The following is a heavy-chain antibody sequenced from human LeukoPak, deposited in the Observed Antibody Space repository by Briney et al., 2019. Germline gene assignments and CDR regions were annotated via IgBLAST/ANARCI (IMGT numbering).Heavy chain of an antibody. CDR1: GFSFSSYW. V-gene: IGHV3-7*01. CDR2: IKFDGNEE. D-gene: IGHD1-1*01. J-gene: IGHJ4*02. Sequence: GGSLRLSCAASGFSFSSYWMSWMRQAPGKGLEWVANIKFDGNEEYYVDSVKGRFTISRDNAKNSLYLQLNSLRVEDTAVYYCKSGGAAPGSFDYWGQGTLVTVSP. CDR3: KSGGAAPGSFDY.